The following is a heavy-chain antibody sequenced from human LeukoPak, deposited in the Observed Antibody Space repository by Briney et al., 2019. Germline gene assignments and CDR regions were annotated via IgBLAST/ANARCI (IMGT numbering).Heavy chain of an antibody. CDR2: MNPNSGNT. D-gene: IGHD3-9*01. Sequence: ASVKVSCKASGYTFTCYDINWVRQATGQGLEWMGWMNPNSGNTGYAQKFQGRVTMTRNTSISTAYMELSSLRSEDTAVYYCARGINILTGYYYYYGMDVWGQGTTVTVSS. V-gene: IGHV1-8*01. CDR1: GYTFTCYD. J-gene: IGHJ6*02. CDR3: ARGINILTGYYYYYGMDV.